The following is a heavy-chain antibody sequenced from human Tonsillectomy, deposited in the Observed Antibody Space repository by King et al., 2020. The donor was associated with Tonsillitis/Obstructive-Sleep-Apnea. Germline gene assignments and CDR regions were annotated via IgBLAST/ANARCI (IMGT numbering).Heavy chain of an antibody. CDR1: GYSFTTYW. J-gene: IGHJ6*02. Sequence: VQLVESGAEVKKPGESLSISCKGSGYSFTTYWINWVRQMPGKGLEWMGRIDPSDSYTNYSPSFQGHVTISTDKSISTAYLQWSSLKASDTAIYYCARVENYYYEVGLDVWGQGTTVTVSS. CDR2: IDPSDSYT. V-gene: IGHV5-10-1*03. CDR3: ARVENYYYEVGLDV. D-gene: IGHD3-22*01.